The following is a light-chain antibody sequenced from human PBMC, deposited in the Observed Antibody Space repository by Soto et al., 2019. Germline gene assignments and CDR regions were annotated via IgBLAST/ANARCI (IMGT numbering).Light chain of an antibody. CDR2: GAS. J-gene: IGKJ4*01. CDR1: QSVSSSY. Sequence: EIVLTQSPGTLSLSPGERATLSCRASQSVSSSYLAWYQQKPGQAPMLLIYGASSRATGIPDRFSGSGSGTDFTLTISRLESEDYAVYYCQQYGSSPVTFGGGTKVEIK. V-gene: IGKV3-20*01. CDR3: QQYGSSPVT.